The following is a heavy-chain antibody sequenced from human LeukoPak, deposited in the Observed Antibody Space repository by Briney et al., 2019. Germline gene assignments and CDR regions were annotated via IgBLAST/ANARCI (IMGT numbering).Heavy chain of an antibody. J-gene: IGHJ6*02. V-gene: IGHV3-72*01. CDR3: ARAAYLHGMDV. CDR1: GFIFSDHY. D-gene: IGHD2-21*01. CDR2: TANKANSYTT. Sequence: GSLRLSCVISGFIFSDHYMDWVRQAPGRGLEWVGRTANKANSYTTEYAASVKGRFTISRDDSKNSLYLQMNSLKTEDTAVYYCARAAYLHGMDVWGQGTTVTVSS.